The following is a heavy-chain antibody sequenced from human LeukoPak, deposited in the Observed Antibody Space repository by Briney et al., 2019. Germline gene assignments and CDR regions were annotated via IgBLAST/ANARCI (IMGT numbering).Heavy chain of an antibody. CDR3: ARDYGGGWYQIDY. CDR2: ISYSGST. J-gene: IGHJ4*02. V-gene: IGHV4-59*12. Sequence: KASETLSLTCTVSGGSISSYYWSWIPQPPGKGLEWIGYISYSGSTNYNPSLKSRLTISLDTSKRQFSLNLNSVTVADTALYYCARDYGGGWYQIDYCGQGNLVTVSS. D-gene: IGHD6-13*01. CDR1: GGSISSYY.